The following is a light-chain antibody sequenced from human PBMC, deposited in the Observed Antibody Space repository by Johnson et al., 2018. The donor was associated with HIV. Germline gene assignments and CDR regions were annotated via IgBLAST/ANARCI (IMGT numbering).Light chain of an antibody. CDR2: END. CDR3: GTWDSSVRPGEFV. Sequence: VLTQPPSVSAAPGQKVTISCSGSSSNIGSHYVSWYQQLPGTAPKLLIFENDKRPSGIPDRFSGSKSGPSATLGITGLQTGDEADYYCGTWDSSVRPGEFVCGTGTKVTV. J-gene: IGLJ1*01. V-gene: IGLV1-51*02. CDR1: SSNIGSHY.